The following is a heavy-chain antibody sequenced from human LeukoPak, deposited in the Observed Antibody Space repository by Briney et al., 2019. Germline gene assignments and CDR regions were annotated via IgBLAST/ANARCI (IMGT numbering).Heavy chain of an antibody. CDR2: ISAYNGNT. J-gene: IGHJ6*03. CDR3: ARDGDGGYCSSTSCLYYYYYMDV. Sequence: ASVKVSCKASGYTFTSYGISWVRQAPGQGLEWMGWISAYNGNTNYAQKLQGRVTMTTDTSTSTAYMELRSLRSDDTAVYYCARDGDGGYCSSTSCLYYYYYMDVWGKGTTVTVSS. D-gene: IGHD2-2*01. V-gene: IGHV1-18*01. CDR1: GYTFTSYG.